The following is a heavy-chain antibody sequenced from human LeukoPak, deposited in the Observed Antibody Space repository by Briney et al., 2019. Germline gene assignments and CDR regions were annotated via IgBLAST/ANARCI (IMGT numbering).Heavy chain of an antibody. CDR2: IHTSGST. D-gene: IGHD6-19*01. V-gene: IGHV4-4*07. CDR3: ARRDISSGWSFDY. CDR1: GGSISNYH. Sequence: SETLSLTCTVSGGSISNYHWSWIRQPAGKGLEWIGQIHTSGSTNYNPPLKSRVSMSIDTTEDQVSLTIRSVTAADTAFYYCARRDISSGWSFDYWGQGTLVTVS. J-gene: IGHJ4*02.